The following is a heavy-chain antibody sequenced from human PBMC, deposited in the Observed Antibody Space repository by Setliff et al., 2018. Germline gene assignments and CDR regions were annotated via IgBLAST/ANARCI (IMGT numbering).Heavy chain of an antibody. J-gene: IGHJ6*03. CDR3: AREQWLDPPGYYYMDV. V-gene: IGHV4-4*07. D-gene: IGHD6-19*01. CDR2: IYIGGSA. Sequence: SETLSLTCTVSGGSISSYYWSWIRQPAGKGLEWIGHIYIGGSANYTPSLNSRVTMSIDTSKSQFSLKLNSVTDADMAVYYCAREQWLDPPGYYYMDVWAKGTTVTVSS. CDR1: GGSISSYY.